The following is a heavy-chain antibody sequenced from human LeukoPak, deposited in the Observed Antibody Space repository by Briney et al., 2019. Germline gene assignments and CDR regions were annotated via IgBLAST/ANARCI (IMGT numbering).Heavy chain of an antibody. V-gene: IGHV3-9*01. CDR1: GFTFDDYA. J-gene: IGHJ4*02. CDR3: AKDRGSGWYYFDY. D-gene: IGHD6-19*01. Sequence: GGSLRLSCAASGFTFDDYAMHWVRQAPGKGLEWVSGISWNSGSIGYADSVKGRFTISRDNSKNTLYLQMNSLRAEDTAVYYCAKDRGSGWYYFDYWGQGTLVTVSS. CDR2: ISWNSGSI.